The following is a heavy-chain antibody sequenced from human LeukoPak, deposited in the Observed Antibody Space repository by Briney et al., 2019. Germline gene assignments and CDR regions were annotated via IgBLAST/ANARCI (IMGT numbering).Heavy chain of an antibody. CDR3: AIPRGSGYYARYYFDY. V-gene: IGHV4-34*01. CDR1: GGSFSGYY. CDR2: INHSGST. Sequence: PSETLSLTCAVYGGSFSGYYWSWIRRPPGKGLEWIGEINHSGSTNYNPSLKSRVTISVDTSKNQFSLKLSSVTAADTAVYYCAIPRGSGYYARYYFDYWGQGTLVTVSS. D-gene: IGHD3-22*01. J-gene: IGHJ4*02.